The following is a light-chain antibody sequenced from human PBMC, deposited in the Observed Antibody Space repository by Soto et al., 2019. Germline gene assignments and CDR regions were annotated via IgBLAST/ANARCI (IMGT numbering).Light chain of an antibody. Sequence: EIVLTQSPGTLSLSPGERATLSCRTSQGVASNSLAWYQQKPGQAPRLVIHGASLRATGIPDRFSGSGSGTDFTLTITRVESEDVAVYYCLQYRTSATWTFGRGTKVEIK. CDR2: GAS. V-gene: IGKV3-20*01. J-gene: IGKJ1*01. CDR3: LQYRTSATWT. CDR1: QGVASNS.